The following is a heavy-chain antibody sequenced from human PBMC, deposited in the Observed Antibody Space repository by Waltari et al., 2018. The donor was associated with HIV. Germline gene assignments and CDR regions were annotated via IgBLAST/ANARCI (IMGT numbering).Heavy chain of an antibody. CDR1: GYTFNTYG. Sequence: HVELEQSGGEVKKPGASVKVSCKTFGYTFNTYGITWVRQAPGQGLEWMGWISAYNGNTNYAQKFQGRVTMTTDTSTSTAHMELRSLRSDDTAVYYCARDNVRFLDPFTNYYGMDVWGQGTAVTVSS. V-gene: IGHV1-18*01. CDR2: ISAYNGNT. J-gene: IGHJ6*02. CDR3: ARDNVRFLDPFTNYYGMDV. D-gene: IGHD3-3*01.